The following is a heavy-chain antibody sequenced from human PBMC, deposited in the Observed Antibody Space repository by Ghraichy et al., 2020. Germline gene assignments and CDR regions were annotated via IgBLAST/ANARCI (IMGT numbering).Heavy chain of an antibody. CDR2: INPSGGST. D-gene: IGHD3-10*01. V-gene: IGHV1-46*03. CDR3: ARDRRYYYGSGSPPGIDYYYYYGMDV. Sequence: ASVKVSCKASGYTFTSYYMHWVRQAPGQGLEWMGIINPSGGSTSYAQKFQGRVTMTRDTSTSTVYMELSSLRSEDTAVYYCARDRRYYYGSGSPPGIDYYYYYGMDVWGQGTTVTVSS. J-gene: IGHJ6*02. CDR1: GYTFTSYY.